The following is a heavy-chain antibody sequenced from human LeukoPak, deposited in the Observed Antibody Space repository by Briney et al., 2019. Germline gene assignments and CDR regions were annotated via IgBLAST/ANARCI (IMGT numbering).Heavy chain of an antibody. J-gene: IGHJ4*02. D-gene: IGHD2-2*01. Sequence: GGSLRLSCAASGFTFSSYSINWVRQAPGKGLEWVASISNSANYIYYADSVKGRFTVSRDNAKNSLYLQMNTLRAEDTAVYYCARMRGRYCSSNGCYVEYWGQGALVTVSS. V-gene: IGHV3-21*01. CDR3: ARMRGRYCSSNGCYVEY. CDR2: ISNSANYI. CDR1: GFTFSSYS.